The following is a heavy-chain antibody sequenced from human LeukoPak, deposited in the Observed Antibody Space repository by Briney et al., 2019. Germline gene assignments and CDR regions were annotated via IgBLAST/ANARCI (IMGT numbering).Heavy chain of an antibody. CDR1: GGSISSYY. J-gene: IGHJ5*02. Sequence: SETLSLTCTVSGGSISSYYWSWIRQPPGKGLEWIGYIYYSGSTNYNPSLKSRVTISVDTSKNQFSLKLSSVTAADTAVYYCARDLGLYCSSTSCSNWFDPWGQGTLVTVSS. D-gene: IGHD2-2*01. CDR2: IYYSGST. CDR3: ARDLGLYCSSTSCSNWFDP. V-gene: IGHV4-59*01.